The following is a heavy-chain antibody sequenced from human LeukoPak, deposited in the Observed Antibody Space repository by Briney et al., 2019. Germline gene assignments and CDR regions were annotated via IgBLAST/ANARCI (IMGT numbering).Heavy chain of an antibody. D-gene: IGHD5-12*01. V-gene: IGHV4-39*01. J-gene: IGHJ4*02. CDR3: ARLELDSGYELRDFDY. Sequence: MPSETLSLTCTVSGGSISSSSYYWGWIRQPPGKGLEWFGSIYYSGSTYYNPSLKSQVTISVDTSKNQFSLKLSSVTAADTAVYYCARLELDSGYELRDFDYWGQGTLVTVSS. CDR2: IYYSGST. CDR1: GGSISSSSYY.